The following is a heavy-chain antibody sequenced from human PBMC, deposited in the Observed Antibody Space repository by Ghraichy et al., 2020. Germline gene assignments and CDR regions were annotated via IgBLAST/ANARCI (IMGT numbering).Heavy chain of an antibody. Sequence: SQTLSLTCTVSGGSISSGGYYWSWIRQHPGKGLEWIGYIYYSGSTYYNPSLKSRVTISVDTSKNQFSLKLSSVTAADTAVYYCARDCYDYSKPNYYYYYMDVWGKGTTVTVSS. CDR3: ARDCYDYSKPNYYYYYMDV. CDR2: IYYSGST. D-gene: IGHD4-11*01. V-gene: IGHV4-31*03. J-gene: IGHJ6*03. CDR1: GGSISSGGYY.